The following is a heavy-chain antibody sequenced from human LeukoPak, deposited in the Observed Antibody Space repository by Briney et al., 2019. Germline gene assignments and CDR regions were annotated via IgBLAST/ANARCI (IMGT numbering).Heavy chain of an antibody. CDR2: INPNSGGT. J-gene: IGHJ3*02. Sequence: SSVKVSCEASGYTFTGYYMHWVRQAPGQGLEWMGWINPNSGGTNYAQKFQGRVTMTRDTSISTAYMELSRLRSDDTAVYYCAREITIFGVEGAFDIWGQGTMVTVSS. CDR1: GYTFTGYY. D-gene: IGHD3-3*01. CDR3: AREITIFGVEGAFDI. V-gene: IGHV1-2*02.